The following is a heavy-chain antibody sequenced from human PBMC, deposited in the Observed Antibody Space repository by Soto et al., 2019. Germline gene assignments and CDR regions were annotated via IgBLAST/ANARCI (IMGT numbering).Heavy chain of an antibody. V-gene: IGHV1-46*01. Sequence: QVQLVQSGAEVKKPGASVKVSCKASGYTFTSFYMHWVRQAPGQGLEWMGIINPSGTTTDYAQKFQGRVTMTRDTSTSTYYMELSSLTSEDTAVYYCAKPQIARHYYYGMEVWGQGTAVTVSS. CDR3: AKPQIARHYYYGMEV. CDR2: INPSGTTT. J-gene: IGHJ6*02. CDR1: GYTFTSFY.